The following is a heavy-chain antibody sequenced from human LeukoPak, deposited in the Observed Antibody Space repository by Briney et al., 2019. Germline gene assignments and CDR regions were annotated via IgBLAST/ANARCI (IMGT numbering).Heavy chain of an antibody. D-gene: IGHD5-12*01. CDR3: ARDSQPIVATIFDY. V-gene: IGHV4-4*07. Sequence: PSETLSLTCTVSGGSISRYYWSWIRQPAGKGLEWIGRIYTSGSTNYNPSLKSRVTISVGTSKNQFSLKLSSVTAADTAVYYCARDSQPIVATIFDYWGQGTLVTVSS. CDR2: IYTSGST. J-gene: IGHJ4*02. CDR1: GGSISRYY.